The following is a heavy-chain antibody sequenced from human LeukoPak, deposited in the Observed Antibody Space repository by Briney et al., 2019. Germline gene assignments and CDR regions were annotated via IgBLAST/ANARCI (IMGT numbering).Heavy chain of an antibody. J-gene: IGHJ4*02. CDR2: IYYSGST. V-gene: IGHV4-39*01. Sequence: SETLSLTCTVSGGSISSSSSYWGWIRQPPGTGLEWIGSIYYSGSTSYNPSLKSRVTISVDTSKNQFSLNLSSVTAADTAVYYCASAPRRGSIGGLDNWGQGTLVTVSS. CDR3: ASAPRRGSIGGLDN. CDR1: GGSISSSSSY. D-gene: IGHD3-10*01.